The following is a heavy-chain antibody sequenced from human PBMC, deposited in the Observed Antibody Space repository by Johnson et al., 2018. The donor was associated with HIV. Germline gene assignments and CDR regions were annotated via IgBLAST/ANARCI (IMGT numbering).Heavy chain of an antibody. D-gene: IGHD2-8*01. CDR2: ISSSGTNI. Sequence: QVHLVESGGGLVKPGGSLRLSCAASGFIFSDYYMSWIRQAPGKGLEWVSYISSSGTNIYYADSVKGRFSISRDNAKSSLYLQMNSLRAEDTALYYCAGRSMRSDAFDLWGPGTMVTVSS. J-gene: IGHJ3*01. CDR1: GFIFSDYY. CDR3: AGRSMRSDAFDL. V-gene: IGHV3-11*04.